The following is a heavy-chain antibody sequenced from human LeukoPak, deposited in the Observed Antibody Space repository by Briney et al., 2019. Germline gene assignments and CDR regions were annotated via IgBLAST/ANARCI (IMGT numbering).Heavy chain of an antibody. D-gene: IGHD5-12*01. CDR3: ARIVATIKRRVAGVAFDI. V-gene: IGHV1-69*05. CDR2: FIPIFDTT. Sequence: ASVKVSCKASGGSFRNYAVTWVRQAPGQGLEWMGGFIPIFDTTNYAQNFQGRVTITTDESSNTAYMELSSLRYEDTAVYYCARIVATIKRRVAGVAFDIWGQGTMVTVSS. CDR1: GGSFRNYA. J-gene: IGHJ3*02.